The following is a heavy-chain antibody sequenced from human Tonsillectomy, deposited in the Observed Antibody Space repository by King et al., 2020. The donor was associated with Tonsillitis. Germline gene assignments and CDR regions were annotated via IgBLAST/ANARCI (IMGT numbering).Heavy chain of an antibody. CDR2: IYSGGSST. J-gene: IGHJ6*02. CDR3: AKETSTISYYGLDV. V-gene: IGHV3-23*03. CDR1: GFTFSSYT. Sequence: EVQLVESGGGLVQPGGSLRLSCAASGFTFSSYTMNWVRQAPGKGLEWVSVIYSGGSSTYYADSVKGRFTISRDNSKNTLYLQMNSLRAEDMAVYYCAKETSTISYYGLDVWGQGTTVTVSS.